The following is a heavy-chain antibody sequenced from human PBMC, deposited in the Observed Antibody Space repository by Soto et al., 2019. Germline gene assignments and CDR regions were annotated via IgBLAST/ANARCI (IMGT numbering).Heavy chain of an antibody. CDR3: ARDRYYYDSSGYYRT. J-gene: IGHJ5*02. Sequence: ASVKVSCKASGYTFTSYGISWVRQAPGQGLEWMGWISAYNGNTNYAQKLQGRVTMTTDTSTSTAYMELRSLRSDDTAVYYCARDRYYYDSSGYYRTWGQGTLVTVPS. V-gene: IGHV1-18*01. CDR2: ISAYNGNT. D-gene: IGHD3-22*01. CDR1: GYTFTSYG.